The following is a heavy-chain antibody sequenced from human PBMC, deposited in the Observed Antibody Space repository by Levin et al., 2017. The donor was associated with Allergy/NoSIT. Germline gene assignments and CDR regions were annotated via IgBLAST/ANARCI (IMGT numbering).Heavy chain of an antibody. Sequence: GESLKISCKASGFTFTASYMHWVRQAPGQGLEWMGWINPNSGGTSYAQNFQGRVTMTRDTSISTAYLELTRLTSDDTAVYFCARWAAASVYWGQGTLVTVSS. CDR1: GFTFTASY. V-gene: IGHV1-2*02. D-gene: IGHD5-18*01. J-gene: IGHJ4*02. CDR3: ARWAAASVY. CDR2: INPNSGGT.